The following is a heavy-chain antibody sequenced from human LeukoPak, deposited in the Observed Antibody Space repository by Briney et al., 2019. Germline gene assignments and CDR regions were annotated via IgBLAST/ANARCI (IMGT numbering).Heavy chain of an antibody. CDR2: INPSGGST. D-gene: IGHD4-17*01. CDR1: GYTFTSYY. J-gene: IGHJ4*02. Sequence: ASVKVSCKASGYTFTSYYMHWVRQAPGQGLEWMGIINPSGGSTSYAQKFQVRVTMTRDTSTSTVYMELSSLRSEDTAVYYCATHVDYGDYVSAPDYWGQGTLVTVSS. CDR3: ATHVDYGDYVSAPDY. V-gene: IGHV1-46*01.